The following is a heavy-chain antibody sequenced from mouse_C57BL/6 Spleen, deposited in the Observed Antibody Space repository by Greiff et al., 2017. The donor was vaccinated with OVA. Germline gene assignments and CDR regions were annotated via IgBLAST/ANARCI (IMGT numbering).Heavy chain of an antibody. J-gene: IGHJ2*01. V-gene: IGHV5-4*01. D-gene: IGHD2-4*01. CDR2: ISDGGSYT. CDR1: GFTFSSYA. CDR3: ARDRGITTHYCFDY. Sequence: EVQGVESGGGLVKPGGSLKLSCAASGFTFSSYAMSWVRQTPEKRLEWVATISDGGSYTYYPDNVKGRFTISRDNAKNNLYLQMSHLKSEDTAMYYCARDRGITTHYCFDYWGQGTTLTVSS.